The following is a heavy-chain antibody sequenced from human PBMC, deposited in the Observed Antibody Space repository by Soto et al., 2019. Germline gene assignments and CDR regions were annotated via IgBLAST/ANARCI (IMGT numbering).Heavy chain of an antibody. V-gene: IGHV4-4*07. Sequence: KPSETLSLTCTVSGGSISSYYWSWIRQPAGKGLEWIGRIYTSGSTNYNPSLKSRVTMSVDTSKNQFSLKLSSVTAADTAVYYCARDRRHGGYYGMDVWGQGTTVTVSS. CDR2: IYTSGST. CDR3: ARDRRHGGYYGMDV. D-gene: IGHD2-15*01. CDR1: GGSISSYY. J-gene: IGHJ6*02.